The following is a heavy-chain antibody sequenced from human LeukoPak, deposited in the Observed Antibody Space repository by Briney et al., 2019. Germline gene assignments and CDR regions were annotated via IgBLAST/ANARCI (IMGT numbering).Heavy chain of an antibody. CDR3: ARVLKINWNYDAYDI. CDR2: SNDSGGT. Sequence: SETLSLTCAVYGGTFSGYYWSWIRQPPGKRLEWVGESNDSGGTNYNPSLKSRVTISADKSKNQVSLKLSSVTAADTAVYYCARVLKINWNYDAYDIWGQGTMVTVSS. V-gene: IGHV4-34*01. CDR1: GGTFSGYY. D-gene: IGHD1-7*01. J-gene: IGHJ3*02.